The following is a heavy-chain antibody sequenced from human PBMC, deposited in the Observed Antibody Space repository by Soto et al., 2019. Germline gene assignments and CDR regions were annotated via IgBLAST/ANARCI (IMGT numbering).Heavy chain of an antibody. D-gene: IGHD2-21*02. Sequence: ELQLLESGGGLVQPGRSLRLSCAASEFTFRNYAMTWVRQAPGKGLEWVSSIGGSGGGAYYADSVKGRFTVSRDDSQKKLHLEIRSLRVDETGVYYCAKHSVSANGEWDWFGPWGQGTLVTVSS. CDR2: IGGSGGGA. V-gene: IGHV3-23*01. J-gene: IGHJ5*02. CDR3: AKHSVSANGEWDWFGP. CDR1: EFTFRNYA.